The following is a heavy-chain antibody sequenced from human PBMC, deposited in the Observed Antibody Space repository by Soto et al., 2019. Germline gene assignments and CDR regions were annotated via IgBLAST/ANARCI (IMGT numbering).Heavy chain of an antibody. J-gene: IGHJ4*02. CDR3: AKTPKFYGDFYFDS. CDR2: INPSGGST. D-gene: IGHD4-17*01. V-gene: IGHV1-46*01. Sequence: GASVKVSCKASGYTFTSYYTHWVRQAPGQGLEWMGIINPSGGSTSYAQKFQGRVTMTRDTSTSTVYMELSSLRPEDTALYYCAKTPKFYGDFYFDSWGQGTLVTVSS. CDR1: GYTFTSYY.